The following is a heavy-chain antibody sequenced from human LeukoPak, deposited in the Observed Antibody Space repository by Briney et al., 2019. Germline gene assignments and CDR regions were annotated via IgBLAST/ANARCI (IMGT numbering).Heavy chain of an antibody. CDR2: IIPIFGTA. Sequence: SVKVSCTASGGSFSSYAISWVRQAPGQGLEWMGGIIPIFGTANYAQKFQGRVTITADESTSTAYMELSGLRSEDTAVYYCARGSGETGGYYYVYWGQGTLVTVSS. CDR1: GGSFSSYA. CDR3: ARGSGETGGYYYVY. V-gene: IGHV1-69*13. D-gene: IGHD3-22*01. J-gene: IGHJ4*02.